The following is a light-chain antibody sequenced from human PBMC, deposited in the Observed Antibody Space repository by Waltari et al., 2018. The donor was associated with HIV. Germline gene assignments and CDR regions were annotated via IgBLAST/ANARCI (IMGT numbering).Light chain of an antibody. CDR1: QSVSNY. CDR3: QQRADWPIT. J-gene: IGKJ5*01. V-gene: IGKV3-11*01. Sequence: EIVLTQSPAALSFSPGERAILSCRASQSVSNYLAWYQQKPGQAPRLLIFDASKRATGIPARFRGSGSGTDFTLTISSLEPEDFALYYCQQRADWPITFGQGTRLDIK. CDR2: DAS.